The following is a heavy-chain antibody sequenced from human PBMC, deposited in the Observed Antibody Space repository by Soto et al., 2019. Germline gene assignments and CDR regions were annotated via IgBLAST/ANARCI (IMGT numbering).Heavy chain of an antibody. D-gene: IGHD2-2*01. Sequence: QVQLVESGGGVVQPGRSLRLSCAASGFTFSSYGMHWVRQAPGKGLEWVAVIGYDGSNKYYADSVKGRFTISRDNSKHTMSLKINSLRAEDMAVYYCARDGNIVDVPAGSGGMDVWGQGPTVTVSS. V-gene: IGHV3-33*01. J-gene: IGHJ6*02. CDR1: GFTFSSYG. CDR2: IGYDGSNK. CDR3: ARDGNIVDVPAGSGGMDV.